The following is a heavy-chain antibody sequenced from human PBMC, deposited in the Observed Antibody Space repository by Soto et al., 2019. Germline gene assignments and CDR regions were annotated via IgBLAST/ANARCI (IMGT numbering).Heavy chain of an antibody. Sequence: SETLSLTCTVSGGSISSGGYYWSWIRQHPGKGLEWIGYIYYSGSTYYNPSLKSRGTISVDTSKNQFSLKLSSVTAADTAVYYCARAPRGESTRFGVSGAGTAWFDPWGQGTLVTVSS. CDR2: IYYSGST. J-gene: IGHJ5*02. CDR3: ARAPRGESTRFGVSGAGTAWFDP. CDR1: GGSISSGGYY. V-gene: IGHV4-31*03. D-gene: IGHD3-16*01.